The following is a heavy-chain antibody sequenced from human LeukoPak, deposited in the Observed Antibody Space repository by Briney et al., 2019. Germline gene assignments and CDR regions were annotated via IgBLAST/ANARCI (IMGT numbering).Heavy chain of an antibody. D-gene: IGHD7-27*01. J-gene: IGHJ6*03. Sequence: GGSLGLSCAASGFTFSSYGMHWVRQAPGKGLEWVVVIWYDGSNKYYADSVKGRFTISRDNSKNTLYLQMNSLRAEDTAVYYCAKDGDNYYYMDVWGKGTTVTVSS. V-gene: IGHV3-33*06. CDR1: GFTFSSYG. CDR3: AKDGDNYYYMDV. CDR2: IWYDGSNK.